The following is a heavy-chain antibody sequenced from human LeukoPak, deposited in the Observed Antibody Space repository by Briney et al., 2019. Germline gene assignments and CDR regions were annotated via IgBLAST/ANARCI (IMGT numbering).Heavy chain of an antibody. D-gene: IGHD2-8*01. CDR2: IYYSGST. CDR1: GGSISSGGYY. J-gene: IGHJ3*02. V-gene: IGHV4-31*03. Sequence: SETLSLTCTVSGGSISSGGYYWSWIRQHPGKGLEWIGYIYYSGSTYYNPSLKSRVTISVDTSKNQFSLKLSAVTAADTAVYYCARDPMVYALGAFDIWGQGTMVTVSS. CDR3: ARDPMVYALGAFDI.